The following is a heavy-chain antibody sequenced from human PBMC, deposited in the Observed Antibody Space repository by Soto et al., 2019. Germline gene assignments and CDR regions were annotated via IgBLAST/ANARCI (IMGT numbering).Heavy chain of an antibody. V-gene: IGHV4-4*07. CDR2: IYTSGST. Sequence: LSLTCTVSGGSISSYYWSWIRQPAGKGLEWIGRIYTSGSTNYNPSLKSRVTMSVDTSKNQFSLKLSSVTAADTAVYYCARDRLSWLATIKNNWFDPWGQGTLVTVS. CDR3: ARDRLSWLATIKNNWFDP. D-gene: IGHD5-12*01. J-gene: IGHJ5*02. CDR1: GGSISSYY.